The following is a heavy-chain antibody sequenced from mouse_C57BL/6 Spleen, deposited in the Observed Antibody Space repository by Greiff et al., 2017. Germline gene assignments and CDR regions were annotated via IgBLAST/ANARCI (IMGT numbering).Heavy chain of an antibody. CDR1: GYAFSSSW. Sequence: VQLQRSGPELVKPGASVKISCKASGYAFSSSWMNWVKQRPGKGLEWIGRIYPGDGDTNYNGKFKGKATLTADKSSSTAYMQLSSLTSEDSAVYFCARSDYYGSAGFAYWGQGTLVTVSA. D-gene: IGHD1-1*01. V-gene: IGHV1-82*01. CDR3: ARSDYYGSAGFAY. J-gene: IGHJ3*01. CDR2: IYPGDGDT.